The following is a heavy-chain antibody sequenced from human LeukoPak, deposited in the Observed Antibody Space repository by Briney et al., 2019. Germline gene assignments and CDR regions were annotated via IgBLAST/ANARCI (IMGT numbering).Heavy chain of an antibody. D-gene: IGHD3-10*01. CDR1: GGSISSGGYY. CDR3: ARGYGSGSRGPFDY. J-gene: IGHJ4*02. Sequence: SETLSLTCTVSGGSISSGGYYWSWIRQPPGKGLEWIGYIYHSGSTYYNPSLKSRVTISVDRSKNQFSLKLSSVTAADTAVYYCARGYGSGSRGPFDYWGQGTLVTVSS. CDR2: IYHSGST. V-gene: IGHV4-30-2*01.